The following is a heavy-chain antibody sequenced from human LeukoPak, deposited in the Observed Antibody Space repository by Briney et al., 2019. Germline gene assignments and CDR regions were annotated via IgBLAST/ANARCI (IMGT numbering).Heavy chain of an antibody. Sequence: PGGSLRLSCAASGFTFRSYWMSWVRQAPGKGLEWVANIKQDGSEGYYVDSVKGRFTISRDNAKNSLYLQMNSLRAENTAVYYCATLRYCNGGSCYTGGFDPWGQGTLVTVSS. J-gene: IGHJ5*02. CDR2: IKQDGSEG. V-gene: IGHV3-7*05. CDR1: GFTFRSYW. CDR3: ATLRYCNGGSCYTGGFDP. D-gene: IGHD2-15*01.